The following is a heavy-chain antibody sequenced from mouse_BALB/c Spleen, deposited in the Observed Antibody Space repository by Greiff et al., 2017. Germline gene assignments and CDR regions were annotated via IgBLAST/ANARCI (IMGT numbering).Heavy chain of an antibody. CDR2: IDPANGNT. CDR1: GFNIKDTY. J-gene: IGHJ3*01. D-gene: IGHD2-14*01. V-gene: IGHV14-3*02. CDR3: APDYRCAQAWFAY. Sequence: VQLQQSGAELVKPGASVKLSCTASGFNIKDTYMHWVKQRPEQGLEWIGRIDPANGNTKYDPKFQGKATITADTSSNTAYLQLSSLTSEDTAVYYCAPDYRCAQAWFAYWGQGTLVTVSA.